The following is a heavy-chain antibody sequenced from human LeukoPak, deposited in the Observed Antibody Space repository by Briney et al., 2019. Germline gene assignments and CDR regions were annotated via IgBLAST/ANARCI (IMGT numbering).Heavy chain of an antibody. CDR1: GFTFDEFA. J-gene: IGHJ5*01. CDR2: ISWISGSV. CDR3: ARGTGRYWTFFVS. D-gene: IGHD1-26*01. Sequence: SLRLSCAASGFTFDEFAIHWVRQAPGKGLEWVAGISWISGSVDYADSVKGRFTLSRDTTTNSLYLQMNSLTTEDTAFYYCARGTGRYWTFFVSSGQGILVTASS. V-gene: IGHV3-9*01.